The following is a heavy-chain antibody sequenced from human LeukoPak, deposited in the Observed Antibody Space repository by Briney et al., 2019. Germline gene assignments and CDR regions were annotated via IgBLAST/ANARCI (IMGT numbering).Heavy chain of an antibody. CDR3: ARGRWELLRRDFDY. J-gene: IGHJ4*02. Sequence: GESLKISCKGSGYSFTNYWIAWVRQMPGKGLEWMGIIYSGDSDTRYSPSFQGQVTISADKSISTAYLQWNSLKASDTAMYYCARGRWELLRRDFDYWGQGTLVTVSS. CDR1: GYSFTNYW. V-gene: IGHV5-51*01. D-gene: IGHD1-26*01. CDR2: IYSGDSDT.